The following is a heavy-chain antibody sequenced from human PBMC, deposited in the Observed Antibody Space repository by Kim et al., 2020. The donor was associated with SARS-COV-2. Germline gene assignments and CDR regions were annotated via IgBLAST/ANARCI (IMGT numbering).Heavy chain of an antibody. V-gene: IGHV4-39*07. D-gene: IGHD3-9*01. Sequence: SRVTISVDTSKNQFSLKRSSVTAADTAVYYCAREALLRYFDWLLWGWFDPWGQGTLVTVSS. J-gene: IGHJ5*02. CDR3: AREALLRYFDWLLWGWFDP.